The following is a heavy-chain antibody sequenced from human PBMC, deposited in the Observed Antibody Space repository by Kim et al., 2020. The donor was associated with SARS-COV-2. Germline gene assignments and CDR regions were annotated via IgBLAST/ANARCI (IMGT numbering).Heavy chain of an antibody. CDR2: ISGGGGT. Sequence: GGSLRLSCEASGFTFNSYAMSWVRQAPGKGLEWVSTISGGGGTYYADSVKGRFTISGDKSKNTLYLQMSSLRAEDTAVYYCARTMGAPHTAHDYWGQGTLVTVSP. J-gene: IGHJ4*02. V-gene: IGHV3-23*01. D-gene: IGHD1-26*01. CDR1: GFTFNSYA. CDR3: ARTMGAPHTAHDY.